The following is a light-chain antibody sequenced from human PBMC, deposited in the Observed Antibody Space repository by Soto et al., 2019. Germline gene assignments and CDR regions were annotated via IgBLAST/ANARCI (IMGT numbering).Light chain of an antibody. CDR3: QTYDNSLSGAYV. CDR1: SSNIGAGYD. V-gene: IGLV1-40*01. Sequence: QSVLTQPPSVSGAPGQKVTISCTGSSSNIGAGYDVQWYQQLPGTAPKLLIYAYNVRPSGVPDRFSGSKSGTSASLAITGLQAEDEADYYGQTYDNSLSGAYVFGSGTKVTVL. J-gene: IGLJ1*01. CDR2: AYN.